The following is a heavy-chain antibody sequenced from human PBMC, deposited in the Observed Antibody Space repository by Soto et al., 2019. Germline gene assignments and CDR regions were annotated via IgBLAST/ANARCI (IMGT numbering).Heavy chain of an antibody. D-gene: IGHD1-20*01. V-gene: IGHV2-70*13. Sequence: SGLTLVNPTETLTLTCTFSGFSLTSPGMCVSWIRQSPGKALEWLALIERDDDDKYYSTSLKTRLTISKDTRKNQVVLTMANMEPADTATYYCARSIRGPRRFNGMDVWGQGTTVTVSS. CDR3: ARSIRGPRRFNGMDV. CDR2: IERDDDDK. CDR1: GFSLTSPGMC. J-gene: IGHJ6*02.